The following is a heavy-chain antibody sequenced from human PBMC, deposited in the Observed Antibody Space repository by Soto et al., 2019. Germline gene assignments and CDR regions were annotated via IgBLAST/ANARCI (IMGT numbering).Heavy chain of an antibody. CDR3: ARGGRGVRGVIIVFDY. Sequence: EVQLVESGGGLVKPGGSLRLSCAASGFTFSSYSMNWVRQAPGKGLEWVSSISSSSSYIYYADSVKGRFTISRDNAKNSLYLQMNSRRAEDTAVYYCARGGRGVRGVIIVFDYWGQGTLVTVSS. CDR1: GFTFSSYS. CDR2: ISSSSSYI. D-gene: IGHD3-10*01. V-gene: IGHV3-21*01. J-gene: IGHJ4*02.